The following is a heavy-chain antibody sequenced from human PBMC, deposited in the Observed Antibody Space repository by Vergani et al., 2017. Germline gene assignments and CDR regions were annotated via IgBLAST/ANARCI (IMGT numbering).Heavy chain of an antibody. CDR1: GGTFSSDA. D-gene: IGHD6-13*01. CDR2: IIPIFGTA. J-gene: IGHJ4*02. V-gene: IGHV1-69*12. CDR3: ARVRYSSSCYSTVGYFDY. Sequence: QVQLVQSGAEVEKPGSSVKVSCNASGGTFSSDAHSWVRHAPGQGLEWRGGIIPIFGTANYAQKCQGRVTITADESTSTAYMSLSSLRSEDTAVDYCARVRYSSSCYSTVGYFDYWGQGTLVTVSS.